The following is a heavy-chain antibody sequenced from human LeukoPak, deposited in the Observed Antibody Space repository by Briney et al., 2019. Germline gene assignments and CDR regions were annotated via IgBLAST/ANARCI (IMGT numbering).Heavy chain of an antibody. CDR1: GFTFSSYA. CDR3: ARDPVAVAGNC. Sequence: GGSLRLSCAVSGFTFSSYAMHWVRQAPGEGLEWVAVISYDGSNKYYADSVKGRFTISRDDSKNTLYLQMNSLRAEDTAVYYCARDPVAVAGNCWGEGTLVTVSS. D-gene: IGHD6-19*01. V-gene: IGHV3-30-3*01. CDR2: ISYDGSNK. J-gene: IGHJ4*02.